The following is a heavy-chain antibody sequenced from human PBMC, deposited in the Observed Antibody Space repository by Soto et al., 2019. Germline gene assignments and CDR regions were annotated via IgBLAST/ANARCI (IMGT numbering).Heavy chain of an antibody. CDR2: ISYDGSNK. CDR3: ARDSDYAFDI. D-gene: IGHD3-3*01. V-gene: IGHV3-30*03. J-gene: IGHJ3*02. Sequence: PGGSLRLSCAASGFTFSSYGMHWVRQAPGKGLEWVAVISYDGSNKYYADSVRGRFTISRDNAQNTLYLQMDSLRAEDTAVYYCARDSDYAFDIWGQGTLVTVSS. CDR1: GFTFSSYG.